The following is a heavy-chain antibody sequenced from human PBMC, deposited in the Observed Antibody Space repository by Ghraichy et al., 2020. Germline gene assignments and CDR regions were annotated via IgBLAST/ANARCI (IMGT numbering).Heavy chain of an antibody. D-gene: IGHD3-3*01. CDR3: AKTLNPPYDFWSGFDALDI. V-gene: IGHV3-23*01. J-gene: IGHJ3*02. CDR1: GFTFSSYA. CDR2: ISGSGGST. Sequence: GGSLRLSCAASGFTFSSYAMSWVRQAPGKGLEWVSAISGSGGSTYYADSVKGRFTISRDNSKNTLYLQMNSLRAEDTAVYYCAKTLNPPYDFWSGFDALDIRGRGTRVTGSS.